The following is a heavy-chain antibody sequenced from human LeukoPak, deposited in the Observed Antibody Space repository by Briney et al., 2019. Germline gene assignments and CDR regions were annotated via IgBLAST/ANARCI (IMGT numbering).Heavy chain of an antibody. CDR3: ARDIVVVPAVTSIYYYGMDV. V-gene: IGHV3-7*01. CDR2: IKQDGSEK. Sequence: GGSLRLSCAASGFTFSSYWMSWVRQAPGKGLEWVANIKQDGSEKYYVDSVKGRFTISRDSAKNSLYLQMNSLRAEDTAVYYCARDIVVVPAVTSIYYYGMDVWGQGTTVTVSS. J-gene: IGHJ6*02. CDR1: GFTFSSYW. D-gene: IGHD2-2*01.